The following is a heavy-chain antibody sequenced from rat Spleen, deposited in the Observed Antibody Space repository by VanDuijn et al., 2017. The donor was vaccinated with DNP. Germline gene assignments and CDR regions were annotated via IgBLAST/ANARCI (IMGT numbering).Heavy chain of an antibody. D-gene: IGHD4-3*01. V-gene: IGHV2-41*01. Sequence: QVQLKESGPGLVQPSQTLSLTCTVSGFSLTRYGVSWVRQPPGKGLEWIGVIWKNGATRYNSALKSRLSFSKATSKSQVFLKLNRLQTEDTATYYCARDLIIRDTTSAMDAWGQGTSVTVSS. CDR3: ARDLIIRDTTSAMDA. CDR2: IWKNGAT. CDR1: GFSLTRYG. J-gene: IGHJ4*01.